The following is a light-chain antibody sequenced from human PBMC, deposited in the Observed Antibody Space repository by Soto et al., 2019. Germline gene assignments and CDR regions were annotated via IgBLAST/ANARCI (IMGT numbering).Light chain of an antibody. CDR2: GTS. CDR3: QSYDSSLDVV. J-gene: IGLJ2*01. V-gene: IGLV1-40*01. CDR1: SSNIGAGYD. Sequence: QSVLTQPPSVSGAPGQRVTISCTGSSSNIGAGYDVHWYQQLPGTAPKLLIYGTSNRPSGVPDRFSGSKSGTSASLAITGLQAEEDADYYCQSYDSSLDVVFGGGTKLTVL.